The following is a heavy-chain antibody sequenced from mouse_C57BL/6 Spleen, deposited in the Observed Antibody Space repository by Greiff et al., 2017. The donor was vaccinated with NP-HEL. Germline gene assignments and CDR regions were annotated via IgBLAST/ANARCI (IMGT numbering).Heavy chain of an antibody. V-gene: IGHV1-82*01. D-gene: IGHD1-1*01. J-gene: IGHJ2*01. CDR2: IYPGDGDT. Sequence: VKLQESGPELVKPGASVKISCKASGYAFSSSWMNWVKQRPGKGLEWIGRIYPGDGDTNYNGKFKGKATLTADKSSSTAYMQLSSLTSEDSAVYFCARFTTVAFDYWGQGTTLTVSS. CDR1: GYAFSSSW. CDR3: ARFTTVAFDY.